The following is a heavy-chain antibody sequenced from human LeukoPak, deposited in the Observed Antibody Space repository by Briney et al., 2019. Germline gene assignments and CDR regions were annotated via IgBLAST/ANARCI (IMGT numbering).Heavy chain of an antibody. V-gene: IGHV4-38-2*02. J-gene: IGHJ4*02. D-gene: IGHD3-22*01. CDR1: GYSISSGYY. CDR3: ARDPYYYDSSGGFDY. CDR2: IYHSGST. Sequence: SETLSLTCTVSGYSISSGYYWGWIRQPPGKGLEWIGSIYHSGSTYYNPSLKSRVTISVDTSKNQFSLKLSSVTAADTAVYYCARDPYYYDSSGGFDYWGQGTLVTVSS.